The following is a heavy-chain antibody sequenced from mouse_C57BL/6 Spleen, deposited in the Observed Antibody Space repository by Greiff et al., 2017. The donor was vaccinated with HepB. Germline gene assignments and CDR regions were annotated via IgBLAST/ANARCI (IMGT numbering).Heavy chain of an antibody. CDR3: ARVNDYDGVYFDY. D-gene: IGHD2-4*01. CDR2: IYPGDGDT. J-gene: IGHJ2*01. V-gene: IGHV1-82*01. Sequence: VQRVESGPELVKPGASVKISCKASGYAFSSSWMNWVKQRPGKGLEWIGRIYPGDGDTNYNGKFKGKATLTADKSSSTAYMQLSSLTSEDSAVYFCARVNDYDGVYFDYWGQGTTLTVSS. CDR1: GYAFSSSW.